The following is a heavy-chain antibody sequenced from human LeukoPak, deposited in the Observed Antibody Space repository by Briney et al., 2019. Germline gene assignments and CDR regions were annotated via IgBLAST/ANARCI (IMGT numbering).Heavy chain of an antibody. V-gene: IGHV3-64*01. CDR3: ARDRLGYGSGNYYYYGMDV. D-gene: IGHD3-10*01. CDR1: GFTFSSYA. Sequence: PGGSLRLSCAASGFTFSSYAMHWVRQAPGKGLEYVSAISSNGGSTYYANSVKGRFTISRDNSKNTLYLQMNSLRAEDTAVYYCARDRLGYGSGNYYYYGMDVWGQGTTVTVSS. J-gene: IGHJ6*02. CDR2: ISSNGGST.